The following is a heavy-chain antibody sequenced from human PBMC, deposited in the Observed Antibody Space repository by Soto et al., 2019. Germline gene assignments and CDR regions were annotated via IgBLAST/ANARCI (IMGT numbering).Heavy chain of an antibody. Sequence: PGGSLRLSCAASGFIFSNAWMNWVRQTPGKGLEWVGRVKSKTDGETTYYAAPVKGRFTISRDDAKNTVYLQMNSLKTEDTAVYFCTTVGSVTARRTPFDYWGQGALVTVSS. V-gene: IGHV3-15*07. CDR1: GFIFSNAW. D-gene: IGHD5-18*01. CDR3: TTVGSVTARRTPFDY. CDR2: VKSKTDGETT. J-gene: IGHJ4*02.